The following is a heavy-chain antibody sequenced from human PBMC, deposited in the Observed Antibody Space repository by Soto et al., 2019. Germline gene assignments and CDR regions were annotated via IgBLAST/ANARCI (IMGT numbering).Heavy chain of an antibody. Sequence: ASVKVSCKASGYTFTSYDINWVRQAPGQGLEWMGWISAYNGNTNYAQKLQGRVTMTTDTSTITAYMELRSLRSDDTAVYYCARQPVAGTAFFDYWGQGTLVTVSS. CDR2: ISAYNGNT. D-gene: IGHD6-19*01. V-gene: IGHV1-18*01. J-gene: IGHJ4*02. CDR3: ARQPVAGTAFFDY. CDR1: GYTFTSYD.